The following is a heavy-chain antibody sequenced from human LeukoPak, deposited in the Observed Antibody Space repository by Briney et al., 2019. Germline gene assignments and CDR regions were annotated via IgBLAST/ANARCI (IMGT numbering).Heavy chain of an antibody. V-gene: IGHV3-33*08. CDR2: VWYDGNNK. Sequence: GGSLRLSCAASGFTFSSYSMNWVRQAPGKGLEWVATVWYDGNNKYYADSVRGRFTISRDNSKNMVFLHMHSLRVEDTAIYYCARDPDRSGFDFWGQGTLLTVSS. J-gene: IGHJ4*02. CDR3: ARDPDRSGFDF. D-gene: IGHD2-15*01. CDR1: GFTFSSYS.